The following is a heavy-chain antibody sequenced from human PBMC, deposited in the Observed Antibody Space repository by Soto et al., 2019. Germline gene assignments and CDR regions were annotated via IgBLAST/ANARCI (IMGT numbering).Heavy chain of an antibody. CDR3: AKDYDGSSDSFDI. CDR1: GFTFSSYA. Sequence: EVPLLESGGGLVQPGGSLRLSCAASGFTFSSYAMSWVRQAPGKGLEWVSAISGSGGSTYYADSVKGRFTISRDNSMNTQNQQMNSLRAEDTAVYYCAKDYDGSSDSFDIWGQGTMVTVSS. J-gene: IGHJ3*02. V-gene: IGHV3-23*01. CDR2: ISGSGGST. D-gene: IGHD3-22*01.